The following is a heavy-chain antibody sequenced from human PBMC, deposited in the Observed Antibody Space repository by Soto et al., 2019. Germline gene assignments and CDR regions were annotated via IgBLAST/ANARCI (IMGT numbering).Heavy chain of an antibody. CDR2: IFWDDEK. CDR1: GFSLNNSGVG. V-gene: IGHV2-5*02. J-gene: IGHJ4*02. D-gene: IGHD3-10*01. Sequence: QITLKESGPTLVKPTQTLTLTCTFSGFSLNNSGVGVGWIRQPPGKALEWLALIFWDDEKRYRPSLRSRLTITKDTSNNQVVLTMNNMDPVDTARYYCAHKPSVYGSGNYFGLHFDSWGQGTLVTVSS. CDR3: AHKPSVYGSGNYFGLHFDS.